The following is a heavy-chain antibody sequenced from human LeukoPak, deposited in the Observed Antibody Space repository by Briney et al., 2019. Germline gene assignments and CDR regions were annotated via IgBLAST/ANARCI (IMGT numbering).Heavy chain of an antibody. D-gene: IGHD7-27*01. Sequence: GVSLTLSCTASRFSFSDYGRQWVRQAPGKGLEWGSGISASGASTYYAYSVKGRFTISRDNSEDTLSLQMNSLRAEDTAKYDSAQDRHWVQGRLDNWGQGTLVTVSS. CDR1: RFSFSDYG. CDR2: ISASGAST. V-gene: IGHV3-23*01. CDR3: AQDRHWVQGRLDN. J-gene: IGHJ4*02.